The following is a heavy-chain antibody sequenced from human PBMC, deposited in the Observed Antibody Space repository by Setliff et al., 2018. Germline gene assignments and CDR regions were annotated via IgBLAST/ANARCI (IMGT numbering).Heavy chain of an antibody. J-gene: IGHJ3*02. V-gene: IGHV1-46*01. D-gene: IGHD3-22*01. CDR1: GYTFTSHY. CDR2: INPSXXXT. CDR3: ARDVFPYHYEGAFDI. Sequence: ASVKVSCKASGYTFTSHYMHWVRQAPGLGLEWVGTINPSXXXTSYAQKFXXRVTMTRDTSTSTVYMDMSSLRSEDTAVYYCARDVFPYHYEGAFDIWGQGTMVTFSS.